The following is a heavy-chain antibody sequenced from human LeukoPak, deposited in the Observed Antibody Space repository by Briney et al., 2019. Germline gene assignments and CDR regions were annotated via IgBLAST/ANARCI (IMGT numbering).Heavy chain of an antibody. CDR1: GGSISSGGYY. CDR3: ARGVLRSPSDY. V-gene: IGHV4-31*03. D-gene: IGHD4-17*01. J-gene: IGHJ4*02. CDR2: IYYSGST. Sequence: SETLSLTCTVSGGSISSGGYYWSWIRQHPGKDLEWIGYIYYSGSTYYNPSLKSRVTISVDTSKNQFSLKLSSVTAADTTVYYCARGVLRSPSDYWGQGTLVTVSS.